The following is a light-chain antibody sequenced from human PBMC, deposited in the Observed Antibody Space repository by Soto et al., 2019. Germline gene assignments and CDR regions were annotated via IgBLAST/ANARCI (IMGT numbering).Light chain of an antibody. CDR1: QSVSSSY. Sequence: EIVLTQSPGTLSLSPGERATLSCRASQSVSSSYLAWYQQKPGQTPRLLIYGASNRATGIPDRFSGGGSGTDFTLTISRLEPEDFAVYYCQQYGSPLTFGGGTKVEIK. CDR2: GAS. V-gene: IGKV3-20*01. CDR3: QQYGSPLT. J-gene: IGKJ4*01.